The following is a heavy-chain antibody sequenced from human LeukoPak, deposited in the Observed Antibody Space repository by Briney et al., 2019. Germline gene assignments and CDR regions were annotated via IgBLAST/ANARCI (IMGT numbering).Heavy chain of an antibody. J-gene: IGHJ4*02. V-gene: IGHV4-59*01. Sequence: SETLSLTCAVSGYSISSFHWNWLRQSPGRGLEWIGYVYGGGVTNYNPSLRFRVTMSIDTSKNKFSLNLKSVTAEDTAVYYCARSVGSNWSYFFDYWGQGTLVTVSS. CDR1: GYSISSFH. CDR3: ARSVGSNWSYFFDY. CDR2: VYGGGVT. D-gene: IGHD6-13*01.